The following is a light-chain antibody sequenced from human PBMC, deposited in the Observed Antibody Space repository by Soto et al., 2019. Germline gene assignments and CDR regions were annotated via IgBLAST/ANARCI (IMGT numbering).Light chain of an antibody. Sequence: QSALTQPASVSGSPGQSITISCTGTSSDVGGYMYVSWYQQHPGKAPKLMIYDVTNRPSGVSNRFSGFKSGNTAFLTISGLQAEDEADYYCSSYTSSNTLVFDGGTKVTVL. J-gene: IGLJ2*01. CDR3: SSYTSSNTLV. CDR2: DVT. V-gene: IGLV2-14*01. CDR1: SSDVGGYMY.